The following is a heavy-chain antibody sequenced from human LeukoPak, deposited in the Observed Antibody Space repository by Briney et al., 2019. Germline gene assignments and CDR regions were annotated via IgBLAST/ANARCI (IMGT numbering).Heavy chain of an antibody. Sequence: SETLSLTCAVYGGSFSGYYWSWIRQPPGKGLEWIGEINHSGSTNYNPSLKSRVTISVDTSKNQFSLKLSSVTAADTAVYYCARQMVVVIDYWGQGTLVTVSS. D-gene: IGHD2-21*01. CDR2: INHSGST. J-gene: IGHJ4*02. CDR1: GGSFSGYY. V-gene: IGHV4-34*01. CDR3: ARQMVVVIDY.